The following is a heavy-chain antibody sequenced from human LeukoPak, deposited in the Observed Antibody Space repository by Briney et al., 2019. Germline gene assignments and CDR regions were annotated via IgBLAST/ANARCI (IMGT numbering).Heavy chain of an antibody. Sequence: PGGSLRLSCAASGFTFSSYWMSWVRQAPGKGLEWVANIKQDGSEKYYVDSVKGRFTISRDNSKNTLYLQMNSLRAEDTAVYYCAKRGAEVGTTVAPGDYWGQGTLLTVSS. J-gene: IGHJ4*02. CDR3: AKRGAEVGTTVAPGDY. V-gene: IGHV3-7*03. D-gene: IGHD1-26*01. CDR1: GFTFSSYW. CDR2: IKQDGSEK.